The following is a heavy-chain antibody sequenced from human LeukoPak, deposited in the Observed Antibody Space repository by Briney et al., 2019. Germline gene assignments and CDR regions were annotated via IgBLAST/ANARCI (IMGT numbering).Heavy chain of an antibody. Sequence: GGSLKLSCAASGFTVSSNYMSWVRQAPGKGLEWVSVIYSGGSTYYADSVKGRFTISRHNSKNTLYLQMNSLRAEDTAVYYCARDSGEGFGELSQWGQGTLVTVSS. D-gene: IGHD3-10*01. J-gene: IGHJ4*02. CDR2: IYSGGST. V-gene: IGHV3-53*04. CDR3: ARDSGEGFGELSQ. CDR1: GFTVSSNY.